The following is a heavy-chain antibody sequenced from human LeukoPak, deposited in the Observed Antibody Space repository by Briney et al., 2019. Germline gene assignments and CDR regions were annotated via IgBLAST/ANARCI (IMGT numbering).Heavy chain of an antibody. D-gene: IGHD6-19*01. CDR1: GFTFSSYV. Sequence: GGSLRLSCAASGFTFSSYVMSWVRQAPGKGLEWVSAISGSGGSTYYTDSVKGRFTMSRDNSKNTLYLQMNSLRAEDTAVYYCAKGGTRIAVAGTTMFDYWGQGTLVTVSS. V-gene: IGHV3-23*01. J-gene: IGHJ4*02. CDR2: ISGSGGST. CDR3: AKGGTRIAVAGTTMFDY.